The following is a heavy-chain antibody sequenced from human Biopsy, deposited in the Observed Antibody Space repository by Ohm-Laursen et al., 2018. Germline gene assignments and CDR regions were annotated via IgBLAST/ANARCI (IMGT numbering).Heavy chain of an antibody. J-gene: IGHJ4*02. V-gene: IGHV4-38-2*02. CDR2: IYYDGIT. CDR1: GYSVTNDYY. CDR3: ARDYPSYSSGWYREPPIQY. Sequence: GTLSLTCTVSGYSVTNDYYWGWIRQPPGKGLEWFGNIYYDGITNYNPSLKSRVALSVDTSKTKFSLWLSSVTAADTAVYYCARDYPSYSSGWYREPPIQYWGQGTLVIVSS. D-gene: IGHD6-19*01.